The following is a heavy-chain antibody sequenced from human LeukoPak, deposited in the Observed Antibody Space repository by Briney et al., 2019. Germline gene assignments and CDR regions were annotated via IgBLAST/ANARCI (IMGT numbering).Heavy chain of an antibody. CDR2: ISYDGSNK. CDR1: GFTFSSYG. D-gene: IGHD3-22*01. Sequence: GGSLRLSCAASGFTFSSYGMHWVRQAPGKGLEWVAVISYDGSNKYYADSVKGRFTISRDNSKNTLYLQMNSLRAEDTAVYYCAKDYDSSGYYPDYHYGMDVWGQGTTVTVSS. V-gene: IGHV3-30*18. J-gene: IGHJ6*02. CDR3: AKDYDSSGYYPDYHYGMDV.